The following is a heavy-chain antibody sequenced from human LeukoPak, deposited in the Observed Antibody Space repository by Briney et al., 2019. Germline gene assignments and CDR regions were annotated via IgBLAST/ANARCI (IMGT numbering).Heavy chain of an antibody. D-gene: IGHD6-13*01. CDR2: INSDGSST. V-gene: IGHV3-74*01. CDR3: ARVRVSMTYYFDD. Sequence: GGSLRLSCAASVYTFSSYWMHWVRQAPGKGRVGVSRINSDGSSTSYADSVKGRFTISRDNAKNTLYLQMNSLRAEDRAVYYCARVRVSMTYYFDDWGQGSLVTVSS. CDR1: VYTFSSYW. J-gene: IGHJ4*02.